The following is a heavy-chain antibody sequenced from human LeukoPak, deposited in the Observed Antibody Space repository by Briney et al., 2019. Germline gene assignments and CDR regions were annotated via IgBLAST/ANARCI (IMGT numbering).Heavy chain of an antibody. D-gene: IGHD6-13*01. CDR3: ARGHVAASDY. CDR2: ISYDGSNR. V-gene: IGHV3-30*03. Sequence: PGRSLRLSCAVSGFTFSSYGMHWVRQAPGKGLEWVAVISYDGSNRYYADSVKGRFTISRDTSKNTLYLQMNSLRTEDTAVYYCARGHVAASDYWGQGTLVTVSS. CDR1: GFTFSSYG. J-gene: IGHJ4*02.